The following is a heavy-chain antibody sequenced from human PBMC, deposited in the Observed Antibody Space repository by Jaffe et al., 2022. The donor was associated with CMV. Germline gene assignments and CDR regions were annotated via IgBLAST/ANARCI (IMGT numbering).Heavy chain of an antibody. J-gene: IGHJ3*02. D-gene: IGHD3-3*01. Sequence: EVQLVQSGAEVKKPGESLRISCKGSGYSFTSYWISWVRQMPGKGLEWMGRIDPSDSYTNYSPSFQGHVTISADKSISTAYLQWSSLKASDTAMYYCARYAGLRFLEWMKTDDAFDIWGQGTMVTVSS. V-gene: IGHV5-10-1*03. CDR3: ARYAGLRFLEWMKTDDAFDI. CDR1: GYSFTSYW. CDR2: IDPSDSYT.